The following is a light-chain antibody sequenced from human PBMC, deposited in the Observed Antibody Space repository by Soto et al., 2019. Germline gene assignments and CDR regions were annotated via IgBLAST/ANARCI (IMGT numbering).Light chain of an antibody. CDR3: SSYTSSITHV. V-gene: IGLV2-14*01. J-gene: IGLJ1*01. CDR2: DVS. CDR1: SSDVGGYNY. Sequence: SALTQPASVSGSPGQSITISCTGTSSDVGGYNYVSWHQQHPGKAPKLLIYDVSSRPSGVSNRFSASKSGNTASLTISGLQAEDEADYYCSSYTSSITHVFGTGTKVTVL.